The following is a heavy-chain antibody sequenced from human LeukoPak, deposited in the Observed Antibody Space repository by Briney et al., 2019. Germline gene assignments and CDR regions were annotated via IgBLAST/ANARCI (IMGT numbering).Heavy chain of an antibody. Sequence: PGGSLRLSCAASGFTVSSNYMSWVRQAPGKGLEWVSLIYSGGSTYYADSVKGRFTISRDNSKNTLYLQMNSLRPEDTAVYYCARERTGIVGESGYWGQRTLVTVSS. CDR3: ARERTGIVGESGY. CDR2: IYSGGST. J-gene: IGHJ4*02. V-gene: IGHV3-66*02. D-gene: IGHD1-26*01. CDR1: GFTVSSNY.